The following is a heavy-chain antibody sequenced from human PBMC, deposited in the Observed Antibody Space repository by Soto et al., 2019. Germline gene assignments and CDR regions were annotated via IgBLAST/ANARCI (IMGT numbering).Heavy chain of an antibody. V-gene: IGHV3-21*01. Sequence: GGSLRLSCAASGFTFSSNSLHWVRQAPGKGLEWVASISIGSAYIYYADSVKGRFTVSRDNAKNSLYLQMNSLRADDTAVYYCARDTLRGDFDYWGQGTLVTVSS. D-gene: IGHD3-16*01. CDR1: GFTFSSNS. CDR2: ISIGSAYI. CDR3: ARDTLRGDFDY. J-gene: IGHJ4*02.